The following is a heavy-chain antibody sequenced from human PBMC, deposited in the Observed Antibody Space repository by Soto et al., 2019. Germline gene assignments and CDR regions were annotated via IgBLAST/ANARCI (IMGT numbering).Heavy chain of an antibody. CDR2: ISGSGGST. CDR3: AREEINYDFSTYYFDY. Sequence: QPGGSLRLSCAASGFTFSSYAMSWVRQAPGKGLEWVSAISGSGGSTYYADSVKGRFTISRDNSKNTLYLQMNSLRAEDTAVYYCAREEINYDFSTYYFDYWGQGTLVTVSS. V-gene: IGHV3-23*01. CDR1: GFTFSSYA. D-gene: IGHD3-3*01. J-gene: IGHJ4*02.